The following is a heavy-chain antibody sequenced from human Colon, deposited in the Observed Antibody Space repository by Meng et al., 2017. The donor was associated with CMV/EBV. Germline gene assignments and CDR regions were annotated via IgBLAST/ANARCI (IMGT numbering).Heavy chain of an antibody. CDR1: GFTFSDYW. J-gene: IGHJ4*02. V-gene: IGHV3-11*01. CDR2: ISKSGSPI. Sequence: QVQLVESGGDFVRPGGSLRLSCVASGFTFSDYWMSWIRQAPGKGLEWVAYISKSGSPIYYTDSVKGRFTISRDNAKNSVYLQMNYLRADDTAVYYCARLGLFDYWGQGTLVTVSS. D-gene: IGHD7-27*01. CDR3: ARLGLFDY.